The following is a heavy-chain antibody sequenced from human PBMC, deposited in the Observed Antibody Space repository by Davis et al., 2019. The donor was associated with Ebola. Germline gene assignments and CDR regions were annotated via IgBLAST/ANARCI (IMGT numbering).Heavy chain of an antibody. D-gene: IGHD1-1*01. CDR2: VYYSGDT. V-gene: IGHV4-39*01. CDR3: ARATATGTVVKSYYFDY. J-gene: IGHJ4*02. Sequence: MPSETLSLTCTVSGGSISSSSYYWGWIRQPPGKGLEWIGNVYYSGDTYYNPSLKSRVSVSVDTSKNQFSLNLYFVTAADTAVYYCARATATGTVVKSYYFDYWGQGILVTVSS. CDR1: GGSISSSSYY.